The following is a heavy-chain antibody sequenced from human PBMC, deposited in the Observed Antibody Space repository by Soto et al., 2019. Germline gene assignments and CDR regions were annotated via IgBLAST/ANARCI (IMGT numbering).Heavy chain of an antibody. J-gene: IGHJ5*02. V-gene: IGHV3-23*01. Sequence: GSLRLPGSASGFPFSSTDMTWVRQAPGKGLDWVSTIDGSGGTTYYADSVKVRFTISRDNSMNTVYLQMNSLRADDTALYYCAKNSGWFNTWGQGAMVTVS. CDR3: AKNSGWFNT. CDR2: IDGSGGTT. CDR1: GFPFSSTD. D-gene: IGHD3-10*01.